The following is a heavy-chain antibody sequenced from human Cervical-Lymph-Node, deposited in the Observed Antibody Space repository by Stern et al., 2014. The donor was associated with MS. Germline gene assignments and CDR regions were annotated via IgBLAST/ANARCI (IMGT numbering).Heavy chain of an antibody. CDR3: ARGRLLDY. CDR2: ISSGSSTT. J-gene: IGHJ4*02. CDR1: GFTFSSYS. Sequence: VQLVESGGGLVQPGGSLRLSCAASGFTFSSYSMIWVRQAPGKGLEWVSYISSGSSTTHYADSVKGRFTVSRDNAENSLYLQMNSLRAEDPAVYYCARGRLLDYWGQGTLVTVSS. V-gene: IGHV3-48*01.